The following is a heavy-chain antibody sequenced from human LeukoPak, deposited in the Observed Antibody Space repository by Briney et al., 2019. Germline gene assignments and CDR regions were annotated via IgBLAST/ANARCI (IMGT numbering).Heavy chain of an antibody. CDR3: ARADAMVRGVIITRSFRFDP. D-gene: IGHD3-10*01. J-gene: IGHJ5*02. CDR1: GYTFTCYY. V-gene: IGHV1-2*02. CDR2: INPNSGGT. Sequence: ASVKVSCKASGYTFTCYYMHWVGQAPGQGREGMGWINPNSGGTNYAQKSQGRGTMTRDTSISTAYMELSRLRSDDTAVYYCARADAMVRGVIITRSFRFDPWGQGTLVTVSS.